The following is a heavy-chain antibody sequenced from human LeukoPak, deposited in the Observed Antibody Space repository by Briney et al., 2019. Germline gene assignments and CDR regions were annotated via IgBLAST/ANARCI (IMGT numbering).Heavy chain of an antibody. CDR2: IYYSGST. Sequence: SDTLSLTCTVSGGPISSGGYYWSWIRKHPGKGLEWIGYIYYSGSTYYNPSLKSRVTISVDTSKNQFSLKLSSVTAADTAVYYCARRYCSGGSCYDAFDIWGQGTMVTVSS. CDR3: ARRYCSGGSCYDAFDI. CDR1: GGPISSGGYY. V-gene: IGHV4-31*03. D-gene: IGHD2-15*01. J-gene: IGHJ3*02.